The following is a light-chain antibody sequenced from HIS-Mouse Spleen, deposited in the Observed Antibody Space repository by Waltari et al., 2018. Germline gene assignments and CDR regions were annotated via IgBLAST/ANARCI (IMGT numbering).Light chain of an antibody. Sequence: SYELTQLPSVSVSPRQTASITCSGDKLGDKYACWYQQKPGQSPVLVIYQDSKRPSGIPERFSGSNSGNTATLTISGTQAMDEADYYCQAWDSSTVVFGGGTKL. CDR1: KLGDKY. J-gene: IGLJ2*01. V-gene: IGLV3-1*01. CDR2: QDS. CDR3: QAWDSSTVV.